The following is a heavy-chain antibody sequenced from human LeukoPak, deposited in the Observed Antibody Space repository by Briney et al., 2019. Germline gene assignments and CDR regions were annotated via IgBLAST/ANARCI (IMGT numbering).Heavy chain of an antibody. CDR2: IYHGGST. D-gene: IGHD1-26*01. V-gene: IGHV4-38-2*02. CDR1: GYSISSGYY. CDR3: ARGPASGSPVGY. Sequence: PSETLSLTCTVSGYSISSGYYWGWIRQPPGKGLEWIGSIYHGGSTYYNPSLKSRVTISIDTSKNQFSLKLSSVTGADTAVYYCARGPASGSPVGYWGQGTLVTVSS. J-gene: IGHJ4*02.